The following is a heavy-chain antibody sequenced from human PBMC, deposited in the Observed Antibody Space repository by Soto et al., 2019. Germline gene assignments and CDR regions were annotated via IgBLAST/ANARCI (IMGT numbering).Heavy chain of an antibody. CDR2: IYPADSKT. Sequence: PGESLKISCKGPGYNFRNYWIGWVRQMPGKGLEWMGIIYPADSKTRYSPSSQGQVTISADKSISTAYLQWSSLKASDTAVYYCAISAYDMGPDAFDIWGQGTVVTVSS. CDR3: AISAYDMGPDAFDI. V-gene: IGHV5-51*01. CDR1: GYNFRNYW. J-gene: IGHJ3*02. D-gene: IGHD5-12*01.